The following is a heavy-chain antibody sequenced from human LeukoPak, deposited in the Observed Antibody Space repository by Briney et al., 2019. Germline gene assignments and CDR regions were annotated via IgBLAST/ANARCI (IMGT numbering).Heavy chain of an antibody. CDR3: AKIAVATIRPYYYGMDV. V-gene: IGHV3-30*18. D-gene: IGHD5-12*01. CDR2: ISYDGSNK. Sequence: GGSLRLSCAASGFTFSSYGMHWVRQAPGKGLEWVAVISYDGSNKYYADSVKGRFTISRDNSKNTLYLQMNSLRAEDTAVYYCAKIAVATIRPYYYGMDVWGQGTTVTVSS. CDR1: GFTFSSYG. J-gene: IGHJ6*02.